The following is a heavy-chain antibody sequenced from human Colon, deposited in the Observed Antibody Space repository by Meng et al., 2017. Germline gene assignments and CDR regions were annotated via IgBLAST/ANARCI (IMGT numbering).Heavy chain of an antibody. J-gene: IGHJ4*02. CDR1: GGPFTSGNF. CDR3: CGGIAGTGRPLYFDY. Sequence: VRLQESAPGLVKPSGPSSLTCTVSGGPFTSGNFWGWVRQTPGKGLEWIGEIYDYGRTNYNPSLMSRVTISIDKSKSQFSLDLSSVIAADTAVYYCCGGIAGTGRPLYFDYWGQGTLVTVSS. CDR2: IYDYGRT. V-gene: IGHV4-4*02. D-gene: IGHD1-14*01.